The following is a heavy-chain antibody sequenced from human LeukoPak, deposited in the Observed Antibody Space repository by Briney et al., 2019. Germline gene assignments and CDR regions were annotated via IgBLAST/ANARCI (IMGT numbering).Heavy chain of an antibody. CDR2: IYPGDSDT. Sequence: GESLKISCKGSGYSFTSYWIGWVREMPGKGLEWMGIIYPGDSDTRYSPSFQGQVTISADKSISTASLQWSSLKASDTAMYYCARLSAVPRGEFDYWGQGTLVTVSS. V-gene: IGHV5-51*01. J-gene: IGHJ4*02. CDR3: ARLSAVPRGEFDY. CDR1: GYSFTSYW. D-gene: IGHD3-16*01.